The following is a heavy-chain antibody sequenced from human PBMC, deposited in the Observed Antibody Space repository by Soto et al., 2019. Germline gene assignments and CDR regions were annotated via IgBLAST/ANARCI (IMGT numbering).Heavy chain of an antibody. Sequence: LRLSCAASGFTFSSYSMNWVRQAPGKGLEWVSSISSSSSYIYYADSVKGRFTISRDNAKHSLYLQMNSLRAEDTAVYYCARAGYCSSTSCAVLINYWGQGTLVTVSS. CDR3: ARAGYCSSTSCAVLINY. CDR2: ISSSSSYI. CDR1: GFTFSSYS. J-gene: IGHJ4*02. V-gene: IGHV3-21*01. D-gene: IGHD2-2*01.